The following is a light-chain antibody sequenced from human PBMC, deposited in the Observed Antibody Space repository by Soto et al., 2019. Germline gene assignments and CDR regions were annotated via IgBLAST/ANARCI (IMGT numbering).Light chain of an antibody. V-gene: IGLV2-23*01. CDR2: EGS. J-gene: IGLJ2*01. CDR1: SSDVGSYNL. Sequence: QSALTQPASVSGSPGQSITISCTGTSSDVGSYNLVSWYQQHPGKAPKLRIYEGSKRPSGVSNRFSGSKSGNTASLTISGRQAEDEADYYCCSYAGSSTHVVFGGGTKLTVL. CDR3: CSYAGSSTHVV.